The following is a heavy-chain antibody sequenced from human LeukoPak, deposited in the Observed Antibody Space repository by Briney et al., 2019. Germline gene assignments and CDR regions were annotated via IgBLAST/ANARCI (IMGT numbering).Heavy chain of an antibody. CDR1: GFTFSSYS. J-gene: IGHJ4*02. CDR2: ISYDGSNK. Sequence: GGSLRLSCAASGFTFSSYSMNWVRQAPGKGLEWVAVISYDGSNKYYADSVKGRFTISRDNSKNTLYLQMNSLRAEDTAVYYCARDHCSSTSCYDILYWGQGTLVTVSS. D-gene: IGHD2-2*01. V-gene: IGHV3-30*03. CDR3: ARDHCSSTSCYDILY.